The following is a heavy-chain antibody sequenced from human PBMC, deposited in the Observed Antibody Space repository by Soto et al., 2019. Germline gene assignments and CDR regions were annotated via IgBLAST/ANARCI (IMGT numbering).Heavy chain of an antibody. V-gene: IGHV1-69*02. D-gene: IGHD3-9*01. J-gene: IGHJ6*03. CDR2: IIPILGIA. CDR1: GGTFSSYT. Sequence: GGSVKVSCKASGGTFSSYTISWVRQAPGQGLEWMGRIIPILGIANYAQKFQGRVTITADKSTSTAYMELSSLRSEDTAVYYCATAYVRYFVWSDSKYHYYMDVWGKGTSVTVAS. CDR3: ATAYVRYFVWSDSKYHYYMDV.